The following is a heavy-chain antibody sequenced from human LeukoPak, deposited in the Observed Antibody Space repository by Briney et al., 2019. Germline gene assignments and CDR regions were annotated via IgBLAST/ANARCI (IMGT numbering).Heavy chain of an antibody. CDR2: IIPIFGTA. CDR3: ARAPQLLRPFDY. D-gene: IGHD2-15*01. J-gene: IGHJ4*02. Sequence: SVKVSCKASGGTFSSYAISWVRQAPGQGLEWMGGIIPIFGTANYAQKFQGRVTITADKSTSIAYMELSSLRSEDTAVYYCARAPQLLRPFDYWGQGTLVTVSS. V-gene: IGHV1-69*06. CDR1: GGTFSSYA.